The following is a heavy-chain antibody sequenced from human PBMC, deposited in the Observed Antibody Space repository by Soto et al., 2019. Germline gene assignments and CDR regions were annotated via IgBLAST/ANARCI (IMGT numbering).Heavy chain of an antibody. CDR3: ARDPNGGAFDM. CDR1: GFTFSAYW. J-gene: IGHJ3*02. D-gene: IGHD2-8*01. CDR2: INQDGSEK. V-gene: IGHV3-7*01. Sequence: PGGSLRLSCAASGFTFSAYWMSWVRQAPGKGLEWVANINQDGSEKYYVDSVKGRFTISRDSTKNSLSLQMNSLRAEDTAVYYCARDPNGGAFDMWGQGTMVTVSS.